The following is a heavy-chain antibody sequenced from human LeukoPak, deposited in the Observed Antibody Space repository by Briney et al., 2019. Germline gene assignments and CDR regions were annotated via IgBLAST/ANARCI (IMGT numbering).Heavy chain of an antibody. CDR2: VSYDGSNQ. Sequence: PGRSLRLSCAASGFTFSNYGMHWVRQASGKGLEWLAVVSYDGSNQNYADSVKGRFTISRDNSKNTLFLQMNSLRAEGTAVYYCAKTPGAPANFDYWGQGTLVTVSS. V-gene: IGHV3-30*18. CDR3: AKTPGAPANFDY. CDR1: GFTFSNYG. D-gene: IGHD6-25*01. J-gene: IGHJ4*02.